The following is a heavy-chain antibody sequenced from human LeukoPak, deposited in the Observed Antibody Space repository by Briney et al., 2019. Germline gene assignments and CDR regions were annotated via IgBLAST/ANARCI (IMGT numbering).Heavy chain of an antibody. Sequence: GGSLRLSCAASGFTFSSYAMSWVRQAPGKGLEWVSAISGSGGSTYYADSVKGRFTISRDNSKNTLYLQMNSLRAEDTAVYYCAKDCGGSYYGEIDYWGQGTLVTVSS. CDR3: AKDCGGSYYGEIDY. V-gene: IGHV3-23*01. CDR2: ISGSGGST. J-gene: IGHJ4*02. CDR1: GFTFSSYA. D-gene: IGHD1-26*01.